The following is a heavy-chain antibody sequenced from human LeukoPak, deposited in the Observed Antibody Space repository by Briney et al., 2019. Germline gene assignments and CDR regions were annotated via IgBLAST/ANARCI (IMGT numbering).Heavy chain of an antibody. CDR1: GYTFTSYY. CDR3: ATGEYSSSSGNY. Sequence: ASVKVSCKASGYTFTSYYMHWVRQAPGQGLEWMGIINPSGGSTSDAQKFQGRVTMTRDMSTSTVYMELSSLKSEDTAVYYCATGEYSSSSGNYWGQGTLVTVSS. D-gene: IGHD6-6*01. V-gene: IGHV1-46*01. CDR2: INPSGGST. J-gene: IGHJ4*02.